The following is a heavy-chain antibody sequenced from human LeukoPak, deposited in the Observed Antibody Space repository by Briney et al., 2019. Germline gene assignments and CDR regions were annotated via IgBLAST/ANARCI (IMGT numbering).Heavy chain of an antibody. CDR3: ARVRYYDFWSGPFDY. CDR2: IYYRSKWGS. Sequence: SQTLSLTCAISGDSVSGNSVAWHWIRQSPSRGLEWLGRIYYRSKWGSDYATSVKSRITINIDTSRNQFSLKLSSVTAAGTAVYYCARVRYYDFWSGPFDYWGQGTLVTVSS. V-gene: IGHV6-1*01. J-gene: IGHJ4*02. D-gene: IGHD3-3*01. CDR1: GDSVSGNSVA.